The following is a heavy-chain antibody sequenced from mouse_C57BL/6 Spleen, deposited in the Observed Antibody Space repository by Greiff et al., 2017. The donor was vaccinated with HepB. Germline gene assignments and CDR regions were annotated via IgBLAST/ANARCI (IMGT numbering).Heavy chain of an antibody. D-gene: IGHD4-1*01. V-gene: IGHV1-81*01. CDR2: IYPRSGNT. J-gene: IGHJ1*03. CDR1: GYTFTSYG. Sequence: VQVVESGAELARPGASVKLSCKASGYTFTSYGISWVKQRTGQGLEWIGEIYPRSGNTYYNEKFKGKATLTADKSSSTAYMELRSLTSEDSAVYFCARSTGTWYFDVWGTGTTVTVSS. CDR3: ARSTGTWYFDV.